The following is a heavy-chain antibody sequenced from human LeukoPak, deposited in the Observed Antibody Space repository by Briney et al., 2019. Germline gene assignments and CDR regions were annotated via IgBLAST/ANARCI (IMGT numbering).Heavy chain of an antibody. Sequence: ASVKVSCKASGYTFTSYGISWVRQAPGQGPEWMGCISAYSTYNGNTNYAQKFQGRVTMTTDTSTSTAYMELSSLRSEDTAVYYCARESPAAGSMGHFDYWGPGTLVTVSS. CDR2: ISAYSTYNGNT. V-gene: IGHV1-18*01. J-gene: IGHJ4*02. CDR3: ARESPAAGSMGHFDY. CDR1: GYTFTSYG. D-gene: IGHD6-13*01.